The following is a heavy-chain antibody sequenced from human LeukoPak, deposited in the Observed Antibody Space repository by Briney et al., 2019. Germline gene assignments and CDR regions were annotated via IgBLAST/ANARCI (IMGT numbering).Heavy chain of an antibody. Sequence: GGSLRLSCAASGFSFSIYSMNWVRQAPGEGLEWVSSISSSSSYIYYADSVKGRFTISRDNAKNSLYLQMNSLRAEETAVYYCARVGGYSGYDLAFEHYYYYMDVWGKGTTVTVSS. CDR3: ARVGGYSGYDLAFEHYYYYMDV. J-gene: IGHJ6*03. V-gene: IGHV3-21*01. CDR2: ISSSSSYI. CDR1: GFSFSIYS. D-gene: IGHD5-12*01.